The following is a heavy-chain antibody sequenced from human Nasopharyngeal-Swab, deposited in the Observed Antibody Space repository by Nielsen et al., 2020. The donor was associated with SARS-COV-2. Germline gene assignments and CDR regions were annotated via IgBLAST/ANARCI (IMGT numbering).Heavy chain of an antibody. V-gene: IGHV1-69*06. CDR3: AREQWLAKYYYYYGMDV. CDR1: GGTFSRYV. CDR2: IIPIFGTA. D-gene: IGHD6-19*01. Sequence: SVQVSCKASGGTFSRYVISWVRQAPGQGLEWMGGIIPIFGTANYAQKFQGRVTITENKSTSTAYMDLSRLRSRDTAVYYGAREQWLAKYYYYYGMDVWGQGTRVTVSS. J-gene: IGHJ6*02.